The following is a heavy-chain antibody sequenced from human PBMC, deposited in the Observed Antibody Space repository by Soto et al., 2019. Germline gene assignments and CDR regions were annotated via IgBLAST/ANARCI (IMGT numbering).Heavy chain of an antibody. CDR3: AKDRTTMVRGVKFNWFDP. J-gene: IGHJ5*02. CDR1: GFTFSSYA. V-gene: IGHV3-23*01. D-gene: IGHD3-10*01. Sequence: EVQLLESGGGLVQPGGSLRLSCAASGFTFSSYAMSWVRQAPGKGLEWVSAISGSGGSTYYADSVKGRFTISRDNSKNTLYLQMNSLRAEDTAVYYCAKDRTTMVRGVKFNWFDPWGQGTLVTVSS. CDR2: ISGSGGST.